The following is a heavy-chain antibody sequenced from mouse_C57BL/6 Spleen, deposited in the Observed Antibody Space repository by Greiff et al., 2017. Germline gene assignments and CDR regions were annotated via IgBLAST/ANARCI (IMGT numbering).Heavy chain of an antibody. CDR2: IDPSDSYT. CDR3: ARRTTANSGSFDD. Sequence: QVQLQQPGAALVKPGASVKLSCKASGYTFTSYWMQWVKQRPGQGLEWIGEIDPSDSYTNSNQKFKGKATLTVEPSSSTAYMRLSSLTSEDSAVYYCARRTTANSGSFDDREQGTTLTVSS. CDR1: GYTFTSYW. V-gene: IGHV1-50*01. J-gene: IGHJ2*01. D-gene: IGHD1-2*01.